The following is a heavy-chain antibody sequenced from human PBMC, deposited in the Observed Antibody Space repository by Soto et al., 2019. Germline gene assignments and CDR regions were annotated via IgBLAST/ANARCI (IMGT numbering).Heavy chain of an antibody. Sequence: ASVKVSCKASGYTFTGYYMHWVRQAPGQGLEWMGWINPNSGGTNYAQKFQGWVTMTRDTSISTAYMELSRLRSDDTAVYYCARDPLSGSLRSLGMDVWGQGTTVTVSS. D-gene: IGHD1-26*01. J-gene: IGHJ6*02. CDR3: ARDPLSGSLRSLGMDV. V-gene: IGHV1-2*04. CDR2: INPNSGGT. CDR1: GYTFTGYY.